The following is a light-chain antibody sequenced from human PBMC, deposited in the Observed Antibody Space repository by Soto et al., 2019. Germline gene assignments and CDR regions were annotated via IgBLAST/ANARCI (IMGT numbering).Light chain of an antibody. Sequence: EIVLTQSPGTLSLSPGERATLSCRASQSVSSSYFAWYQHKPGQAPRHLIYGVSSRATGIPDRFSGSGSGTHFTLTISRLEPEDFAVYYCHQFGTSPKTFGQGTKVESK. CDR1: QSVSSSY. CDR3: HQFGTSPKT. CDR2: GVS. V-gene: IGKV3-20*01. J-gene: IGKJ1*01.